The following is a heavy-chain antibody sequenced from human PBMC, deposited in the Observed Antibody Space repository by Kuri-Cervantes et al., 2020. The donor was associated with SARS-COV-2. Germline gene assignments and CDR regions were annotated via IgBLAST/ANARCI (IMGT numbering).Heavy chain of an antibody. CDR3: AKAIGGAIATGGVDY. D-gene: IGHD2-21*01. J-gene: IGHJ4*02. CDR2: ISGSGGST. V-gene: IGHV3-23*01. Sequence: GGSLRLSCAASGLTFSSYAMSWVRQAPGKGLEWVSAISGSGGSTYYADSVKGRFTISRDNSKNTLYLQMNSLRAEDTAVYYCAKAIGGAIATGGVDYWGQGTLVTVSS. CDR1: GLTFSSYA.